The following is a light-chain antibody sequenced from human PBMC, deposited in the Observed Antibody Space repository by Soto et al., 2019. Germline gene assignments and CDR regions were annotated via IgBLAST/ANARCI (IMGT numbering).Light chain of an antibody. V-gene: IGKV3-11*01. CDR2: DAS. J-gene: IGKJ5*01. Sequence: EIVLTQSPATLSLSPGERATLSCRASQSVTNHLAWYQQKPGQTPRLLIYDASNRAAGVPARFSGRGSGADFTLPISSLEPEDSAVYYCQQRYNWPPITFGQGTRLEIK. CDR1: QSVTNH. CDR3: QQRYNWPPIT.